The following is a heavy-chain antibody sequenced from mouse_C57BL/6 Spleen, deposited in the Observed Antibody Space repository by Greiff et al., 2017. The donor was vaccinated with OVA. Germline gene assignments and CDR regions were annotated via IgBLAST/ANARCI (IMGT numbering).Heavy chain of an antibody. CDR2: IHPNSGST. V-gene: IGHV1-64*01. J-gene: IGHJ4*01. CDR3: ARGSTFYYAMDY. CDR1: GYTFTSYW. Sequence: VQLQQPGAELVKPGASVKLSCKASGYTFTSYWMHWVKQRPGQGLEWIGMIHPNSGSTNYNEKFKSKATLTVDKSSSTAYMQLSSLTSEDSAVYYCARGSTFYYAMDYWGQGTSVTVSS.